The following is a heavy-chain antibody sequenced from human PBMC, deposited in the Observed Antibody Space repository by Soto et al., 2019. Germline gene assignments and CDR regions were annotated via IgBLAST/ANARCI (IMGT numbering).Heavy chain of an antibody. J-gene: IGHJ5*02. Sequence: SETLSLTCTVSGGSISSYYWSWIRQPPGKGLEWIGYIYYSGSTNYNPSLKSRVTISVDTSKNQFSLKLSSVTAADTAVYYCARWDKNWNDRNWFDPWGQGTLVTVSS. CDR3: ARWDKNWNDRNWFDP. CDR2: IYYSGST. V-gene: IGHV4-59*01. D-gene: IGHD1-1*01. CDR1: GGSISSYY.